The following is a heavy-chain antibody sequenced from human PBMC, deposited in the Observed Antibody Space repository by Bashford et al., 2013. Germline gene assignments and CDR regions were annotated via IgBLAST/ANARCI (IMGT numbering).Heavy chain of an antibody. CDR2: VNWNGGST. CDR3: ARERFYGSDAFDI. V-gene: IGHV3-20*04. Sequence: VLCLGSLRLSCGASGFTFGDHGMAWVRQAPGKGLEWVSGVNWNGGSTVYADSVKGRFTVSRDNAKNSLSLQMNRLRAEDTALYFCARERFYGSDAFDIWGQGTMVTVSS. J-gene: IGHJ3*02. CDR1: GFTFGDHG. D-gene: IGHD3-16*01.